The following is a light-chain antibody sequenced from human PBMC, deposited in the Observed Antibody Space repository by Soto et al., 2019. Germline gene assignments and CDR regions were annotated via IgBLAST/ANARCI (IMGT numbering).Light chain of an antibody. CDR2: DAV. CDR1: QSVSSY. V-gene: IGKV3-11*01. J-gene: IGKJ4*01. Sequence: ETVLTQSPATLSLSPGERATLSCRASQSVSSYLAWYQQKPGQAPRLLIYDAVNRATGIPARFSGSGSGTDFTLTIGSLEPEDSGVYYCQRRINWPLTFGGGTRVEIK. CDR3: QRRINWPLT.